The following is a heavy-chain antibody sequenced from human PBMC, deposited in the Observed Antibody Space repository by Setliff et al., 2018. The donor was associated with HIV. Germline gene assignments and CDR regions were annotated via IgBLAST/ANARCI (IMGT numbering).Heavy chain of an antibody. Sequence: GGSLRLSCAASGFTFSYAWMSWVRQVPGKGPEWVGRIKSRTDGGTTDYVAPVRGRFNISRDNAHNSLFLQMNSLRAEDTAVYYCTRTYCSNLSCYDDYWGQGTLVTVSS. J-gene: IGHJ4*02. V-gene: IGHV3-15*01. CDR1: GFTFSYAW. CDR3: TRTYCSNLSCYDDY. D-gene: IGHD2-2*01. CDR2: IKSRTDGGTT.